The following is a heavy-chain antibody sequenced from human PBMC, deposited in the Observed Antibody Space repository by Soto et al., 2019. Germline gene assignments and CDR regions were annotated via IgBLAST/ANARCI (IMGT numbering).Heavy chain of an antibody. V-gene: IGHV4-31*03. D-gene: IGHD5-12*01. CDR3: ARKDSGYADYMDV. CDR2: IYYSGGT. CDR1: GGSICRGGYY. Sequence: SETLSLTCTVSGGSICRGGYYWGWIRQHPGKGLEWIGYIYYSGGTYYNPSLKSRVTISVDTSENQFSLRLSSVTAADTAVYYCARKDSGYADYMDVWGKGTTVTVSS. J-gene: IGHJ6*03.